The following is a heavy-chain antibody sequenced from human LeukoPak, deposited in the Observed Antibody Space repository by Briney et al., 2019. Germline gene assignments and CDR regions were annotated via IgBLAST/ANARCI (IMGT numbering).Heavy chain of an antibody. CDR2: ISGSGGGT. Sequence: GGSLRVSCAVSGITLSNYGMTWVRQAPGKGLEWVAGISGSGGGTNYADSVKGRFTISRDNAKNTLYLQMNSLRAEDTAVYFCAKRGVVIRVILVGFHKEAYYFESWGQGALVTVSS. CDR3: AKRGVVIRVILVGFHKEAYYFES. D-gene: IGHD3/OR15-3a*01. J-gene: IGHJ4*02. V-gene: IGHV3-23*01. CDR1: GITLSNYG.